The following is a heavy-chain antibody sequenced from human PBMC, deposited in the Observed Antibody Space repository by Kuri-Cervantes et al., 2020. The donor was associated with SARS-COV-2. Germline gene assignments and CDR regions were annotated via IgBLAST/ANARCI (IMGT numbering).Heavy chain of an antibody. CDR2: ISSSGSTI. D-gene: IGHD3-3*01. CDR1: GFTFSDYF. CDR3: ARVLQGAIGVAWNTMGHLGNWFDP. J-gene: IGHJ5*02. V-gene: IGHV3-11*04. Sequence: GESLKISCAASGFTFSDYFLSWIRQAPGRGLEWVSYISSSGSTIYYADSVKGRFTISRDNTKNSLYLHMNSLRAEDTAVYHCARVLQGAIGVAWNTMGHLGNWFDPWGQGTLVTVSS.